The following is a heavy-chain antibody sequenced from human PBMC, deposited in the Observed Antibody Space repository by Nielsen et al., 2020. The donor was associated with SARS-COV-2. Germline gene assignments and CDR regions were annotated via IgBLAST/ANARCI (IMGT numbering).Heavy chain of an antibody. J-gene: IGHJ4*02. CDR1: GYTFTSYG. CDR3: ARGFRDYGDYDY. CDR2: ISAYNGNT. Sequence: ASVKVSCKASGYTFTSYGISWVRQAPGQGLEWMGWISAYNGNTNYAQKLQGRVTMTTDTSTSTAYMELSSLRSEDTAVYYCARGFRDYGDYDYWGQGTLVTVSS. D-gene: IGHD4-17*01. V-gene: IGHV1-18*01.